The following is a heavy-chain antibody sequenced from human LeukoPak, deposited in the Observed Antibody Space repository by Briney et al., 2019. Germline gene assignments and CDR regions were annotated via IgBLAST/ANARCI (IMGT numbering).Heavy chain of an antibody. CDR3: ARVDWNYPRYYYYYMDV. V-gene: IGHV1-69*05. J-gene: IGHJ6*03. CDR1: GGIFSSYA. Sequence: SVKVSCKASGGIFSSYAISWVRQAPGQGLEWMGGIIPIFGTANYAQKFQGRVTITTDESTSTAYMELSSLRSEDTAVYYCARVDWNYPRYYYYYMDVWGKGTTVTVSS. D-gene: IGHD1-7*01. CDR2: IIPIFGTA.